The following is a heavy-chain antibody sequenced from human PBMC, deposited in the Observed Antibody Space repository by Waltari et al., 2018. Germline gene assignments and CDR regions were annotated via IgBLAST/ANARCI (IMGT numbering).Heavy chain of an antibody. CDR2: ISHWRFT. D-gene: IGHD2-15*01. CDR1: GASITARYC. V-gene: IGHV4-4*02. Sequence: QVQLQESGPGLVKPSGTLSLTCAVSGASITARYCWHWVRQSPGKGLEWIGEISHWRFTNYNPSLEGRISISLDESKNQFSLQLSSVTAADTAMYYCATVIAGCSASSCYLDSWGQGTLVTVSS. CDR3: ATVIAGCSASSCYLDS. J-gene: IGHJ4*02.